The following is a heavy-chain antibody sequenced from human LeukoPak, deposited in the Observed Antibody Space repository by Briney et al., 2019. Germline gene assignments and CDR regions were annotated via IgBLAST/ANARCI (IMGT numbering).Heavy chain of an antibody. CDR1: GGSVSSGSYH. V-gene: IGHV4-61*01. CDR2: IYYSGST. Sequence: PSETLSLTCTVSGGSVSSGSYHWRWIRQPPGKGLEWIGYIYYSGSTNYNPSLKSRVTISVDTSKNQFSLKLSSVTAADTAVYYCARAGSGWYKDYWGQGTLVTVSS. CDR3: ARAGSGWYKDY. D-gene: IGHD6-19*01. J-gene: IGHJ4*02.